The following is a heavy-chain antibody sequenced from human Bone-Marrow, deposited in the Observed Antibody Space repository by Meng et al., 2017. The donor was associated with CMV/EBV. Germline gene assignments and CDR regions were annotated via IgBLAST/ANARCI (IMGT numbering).Heavy chain of an antibody. CDR3: AIRPYFGVVTTDY. CDR1: GYTFTSYA. V-gene: IGHV1-69*10. Sequence: SVKVSCKASGYTFTSYAISWVRQAPGQGLEWMGGIIPILGIANYAQKFQGRVTITADKSTSTAYMELSSLRSEDTAVYYCAIRPYFGVVTTDYWGQGTLVTVSS. CDR2: IIPILGIA. D-gene: IGHD3-3*01. J-gene: IGHJ4*02.